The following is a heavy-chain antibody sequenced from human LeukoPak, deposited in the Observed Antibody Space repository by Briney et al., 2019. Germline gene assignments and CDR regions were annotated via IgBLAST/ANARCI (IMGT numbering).Heavy chain of an antibody. CDR1: GYTFTSYA. CDR3: ARDPRLASKYPERITIFGVVTTLFDY. D-gene: IGHD3-3*01. Sequence: ASVKVSCKASGYTFTSYAMNWVRQAPGQGLEWMGWISAYNGNTNYAQKLQGRVTMTTDTSTSTAYMELRSLRSDDTAVYYCARDPRLASKYPERITIFGVVTTLFDYWGQGTLVTVSS. V-gene: IGHV1-18*01. J-gene: IGHJ4*02. CDR2: ISAYNGNT.